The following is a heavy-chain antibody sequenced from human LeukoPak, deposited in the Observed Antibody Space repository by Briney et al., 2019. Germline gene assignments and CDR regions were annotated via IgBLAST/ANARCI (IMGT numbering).Heavy chain of an antibody. J-gene: IGHJ4*02. CDR1: GGTFSSYA. CDR3: ARYSSSPLYYFDY. CDR2: IIPIFGTA. V-gene: IGHV1-69*13. Sequence: ASVKVSCKASGGTFSSYAISWVRHAPGQGLEWMGGIIPIFGTANYAQKFQGRVTITADESTSTAYMELSSLRSEDTAVYYCARYSSSPLYYFDYWGQGTLVTVSS. D-gene: IGHD6-6*01.